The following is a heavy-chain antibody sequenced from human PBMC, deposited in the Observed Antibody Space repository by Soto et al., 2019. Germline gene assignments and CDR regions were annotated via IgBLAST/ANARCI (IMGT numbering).Heavy chain of an antibody. V-gene: IGHV2-70*13. Sequence: SGPTLVNPTETLTVTCTFSGFSLTVPGMCVSWIRQSPGKALEWLALIERDDDDKYYSTSLKTRLTISKDTRKNQVVLTMANMDPADTATYYCARSIRGPRRFNGMDVWGQGTTVTAP. D-gene: IGHD1-20*01. CDR2: IERDDDDK. CDR1: GFSLTVPGMC. CDR3: ARSIRGPRRFNGMDV. J-gene: IGHJ6*02.